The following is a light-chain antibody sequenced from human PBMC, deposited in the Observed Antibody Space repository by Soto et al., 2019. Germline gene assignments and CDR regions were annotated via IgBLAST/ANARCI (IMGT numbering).Light chain of an antibody. CDR3: FSYTSSGTYV. J-gene: IGLJ1*01. CDR1: XXDXXGXNX. V-gene: IGLV2-14*01. CDR2: EVS. Sequence: QSVLTQPASVSGSPGQSITISFTGXXXDXXGXNXVSWYQKHPGKAPKLMIYEVSNRPSGVSNRFSGSKSGNTASLTISGLQAEDETDYYCFSYTSSGTYVFGTGTKVPS.